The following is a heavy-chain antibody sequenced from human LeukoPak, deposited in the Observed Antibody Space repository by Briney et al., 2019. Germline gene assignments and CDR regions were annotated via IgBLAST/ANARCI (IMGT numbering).Heavy chain of an antibody. CDR3: ARDGAPYDYVWGSYRYPDYFDY. Sequence: ASVKVSCEASGYTFTSYGISWVRQAPGQGLEWMGWISAYNGNTNYAQKLQGRVTMTTDTSTSTAYMELRSLRSDDTAVYYCARDGAPYDYVWGSYRYPDYFDYWGQGTLVTVSS. D-gene: IGHD3-16*02. V-gene: IGHV1-18*01. CDR2: ISAYNGNT. CDR1: GYTFTSYG. J-gene: IGHJ4*02.